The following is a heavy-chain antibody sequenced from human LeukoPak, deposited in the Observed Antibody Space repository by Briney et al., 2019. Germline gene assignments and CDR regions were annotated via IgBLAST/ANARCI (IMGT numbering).Heavy chain of an antibody. Sequence: GGSLRLSCAASGFTFSSYAMSWVRQAPGKGLEWVLAISGSGGSTYYADSVKGRFTISRDNSKNTLDLQMNSLRAEDTAVYYCAKGGLAERFDSWGQGTLVTVSS. CDR2: ISGSGGST. CDR1: GFTFSSYA. J-gene: IGHJ4*02. CDR3: AKGGLAERFDS. D-gene: IGHD2-21*01. V-gene: IGHV3-23*01.